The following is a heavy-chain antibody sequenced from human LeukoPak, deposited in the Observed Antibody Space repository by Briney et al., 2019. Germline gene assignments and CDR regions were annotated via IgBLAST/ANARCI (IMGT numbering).Heavy chain of an antibody. D-gene: IGHD3-3*01. V-gene: IGHV1-18*01. CDR1: GYTFTSYG. CDR3: ARDTPPADFWSGYYTSYYYYMDV. CDR2: ISAYNGNT. J-gene: IGHJ6*03. Sequence: ASVKVSCKASGYTFTSYGISWVRRAPGQGLEWMGWISAYNGNTNYAQKLQGRVTMTTDTSTSTAYMELRSLRSDDTAVYYCARDTPPADFWSGYYTSYYYYMDVWGKGTTVTVSS.